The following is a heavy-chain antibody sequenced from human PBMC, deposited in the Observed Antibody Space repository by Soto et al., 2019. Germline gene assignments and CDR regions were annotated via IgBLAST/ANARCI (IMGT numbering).Heavy chain of an antibody. Sequence: QVQLVESGGGVVQPGRSLRLSCAASGFTFSIHGIHWVRQAPGKGLEWVALIWANGRNTNYADSVRGRFTISRDNSKDTVDLQMNSLTADDTAVYYCTREGPMTGTGAFDIWGQGTMVTVSS. V-gene: IGHV3-33*01. J-gene: IGHJ3*02. D-gene: IGHD1-1*01. CDR3: TREGPMTGTGAFDI. CDR1: GFTFSIHG. CDR2: IWANGRNT.